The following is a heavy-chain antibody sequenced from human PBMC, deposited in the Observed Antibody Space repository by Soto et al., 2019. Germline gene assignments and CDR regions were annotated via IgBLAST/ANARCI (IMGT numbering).Heavy chain of an antibody. CDR1: GFTFSSYG. D-gene: IGHD2-2*01. CDR3: ARGGRLYCSSTSCYPGDLDAFDI. V-gene: IGHV3-33*01. Sequence: GGSLRLSCAASGFTFSSYGMHWVRQAPGKGLEWVAVIWYDGSNKYYADSVKGRFTISRDNSKNTLYLQMNSLRAEDTAVYYCARGGRLYCSSTSCYPGDLDAFDIWGQGTMVTVSS. J-gene: IGHJ3*02. CDR2: IWYDGSNK.